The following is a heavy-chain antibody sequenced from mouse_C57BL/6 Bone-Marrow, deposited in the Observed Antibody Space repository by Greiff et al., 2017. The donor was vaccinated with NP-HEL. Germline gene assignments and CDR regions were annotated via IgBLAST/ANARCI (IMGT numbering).Heavy chain of an antibody. J-gene: IGHJ3*01. CDR2: IRNKANNHAT. CDR3: TRFYYGYDGAWFAY. V-gene: IGHV6-6*01. D-gene: IGHD2-2*01. Sequence: EVKLQESGGGLVQPGGSMKLSCAASGFTFSDAWMDWVRQSPEKGLEWVAEIRNKANNHATYYAESVKGRFTISRDDSKSSVYLQMNSLRAEDTGIYYCTRFYYGYDGAWFAYWGQGTLVTVSA. CDR1: GFTFSDAW.